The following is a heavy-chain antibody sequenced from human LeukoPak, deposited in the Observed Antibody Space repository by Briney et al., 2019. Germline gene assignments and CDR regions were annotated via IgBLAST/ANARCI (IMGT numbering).Heavy chain of an antibody. V-gene: IGHV1-69*05. CDR3: VAQLVDAPPTFDY. J-gene: IGHJ4*02. CDR2: IFGTV. D-gene: IGHD1-1*01. CDR1: GGSFSNFA. Sequence: SVKVSCKASGGSFSNFAISWVRRAPGQGFEWLGGIFGTVTYAPNFQGRVSFTTDESTSTAYMELSGLTSEDTAVYYFVAQLVDAPPTFDYWGQGTLVTVSS.